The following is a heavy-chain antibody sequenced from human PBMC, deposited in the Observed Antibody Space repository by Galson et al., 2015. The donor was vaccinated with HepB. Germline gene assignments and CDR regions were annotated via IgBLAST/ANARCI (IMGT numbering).Heavy chain of an antibody. Sequence: SLRLSCAASGFTFGDYAMSWFRQAPGKGLEWVGFIRSKAYGGTTEYAASVKVRFTISRDDSKSIAYLQMNSLKTEDTAVYYCTRDGGSVGRWLQSDWFDPWGQGTLVTVSS. D-gene: IGHD5-24*01. V-gene: IGHV3-49*03. CDR2: IRSKAYGGTT. CDR3: TRDGGSVGRWLQSDWFDP. J-gene: IGHJ5*02. CDR1: GFTFGDYA.